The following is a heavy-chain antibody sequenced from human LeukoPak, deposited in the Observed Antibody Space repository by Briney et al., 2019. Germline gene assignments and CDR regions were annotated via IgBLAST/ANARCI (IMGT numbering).Heavy chain of an antibody. CDR1: GGSISSGNW. CDR3: ARYQTGTMFAV. J-gene: IGHJ4*02. Sequence: SETLSLTCAVSGGSISSGNWWSWVRQPPGKGLECIGEIYHSGSTNYNPSLKSRITMSLDTSENQRSLKLYSVTAADTAIYNCARYQTGTMFAVWGQGTLVTISS. D-gene: IGHD1/OR15-1a*01. V-gene: IGHV4-4*02. CDR2: IYHSGST.